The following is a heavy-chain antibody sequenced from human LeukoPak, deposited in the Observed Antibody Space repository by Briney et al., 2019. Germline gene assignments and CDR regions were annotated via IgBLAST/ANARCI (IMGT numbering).Heavy chain of an antibody. CDR1: GFTFDDYA. CDR3: AKDHGDSYYYYYMDV. Sequence: GGSLRLSCADSGFTFDDYAMHWVRQAPGKGLEWVSGISWNSGSIGYADSVKGRFTISRDNAKNSLYLQMNSLRTEDMALYYCAKDHGDSYYYYYMDVWGKGTTVTVSS. V-gene: IGHV3-9*03. D-gene: IGHD4-17*01. J-gene: IGHJ6*03. CDR2: ISWNSGSI.